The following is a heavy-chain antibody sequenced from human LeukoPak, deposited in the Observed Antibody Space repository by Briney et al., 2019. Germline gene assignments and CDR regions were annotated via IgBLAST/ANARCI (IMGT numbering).Heavy chain of an antibody. V-gene: IGHV1-2*06. CDR3: VRDFWGTYDY. CDR1: GYTFTGYY. D-gene: IGHD3-16*01. Sequence: ASVKVSCKASGYTFTGYYIHWVRQAPGQGLEWVGRLNPKIGDTYYAQKFQGRVTITGDTSINTAYMELSSLRSDDTAMYYCVRDFWGTYDYWGQGTLVTVSS. CDR2: LNPKIGDT. J-gene: IGHJ4*02.